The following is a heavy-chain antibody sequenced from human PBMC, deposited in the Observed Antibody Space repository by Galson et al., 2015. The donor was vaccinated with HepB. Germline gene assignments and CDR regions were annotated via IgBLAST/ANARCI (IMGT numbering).Heavy chain of an antibody. CDR1: GYSFTKYW. J-gene: IGHJ3*02. V-gene: IGHV5-51*01. Sequence: QSGAEVKKSGESLKISCKGSGYSFTKYWIGWVRQMPGKGLGWMGIIHPDDSDTTYSPSFQGRVTISVDKSINTTYLQWNSLKASDTALYYCARVIVATTMDPYALDIWGQGTMVTVSS. CDR3: ARVIVATTMDPYALDI. CDR2: IHPDDSDT. D-gene: IGHD2-21*01.